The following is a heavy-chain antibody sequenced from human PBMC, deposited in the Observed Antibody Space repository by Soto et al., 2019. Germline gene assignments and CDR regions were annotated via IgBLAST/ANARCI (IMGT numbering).Heavy chain of an antibody. CDR2: TYYRSKWSN. V-gene: IGHV6-1*01. J-gene: IGHJ5*02. Sequence: SPTLSLTCAISGDSVSSNSAAWNLIRQSPSRGLEWLGRTYYRSKWSNDYAVSVKSRITINPDTSKNQFSLQLNSVTPVDTAVYYCARGGGHCSSTSCYTYWFDPWGQGTLVTFYS. CDR3: ARGGGHCSSTSCYTYWFDP. CDR1: GDSVSSNSAA. D-gene: IGHD2-2*02.